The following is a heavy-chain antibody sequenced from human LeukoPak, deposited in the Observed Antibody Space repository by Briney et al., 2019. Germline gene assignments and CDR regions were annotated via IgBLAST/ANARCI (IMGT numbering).Heavy chain of an antibody. J-gene: IGHJ3*02. CDR1: GGSISSSSYY. CDR3: ALTPSGSSYAFDI. V-gene: IGHV4-39*01. CDR2: IYYSGST. Sequence: KPSETLSLTCTVSGGSISSSSYYWGWIRQPPGKGLEWIGSIYYSGSTYYNPSLKSRVTISVDTSKNQFSLKLGSVTAADTAVYYCALTPSGSSYAFDIWGQGTMVTVSS. D-gene: IGHD1-26*01.